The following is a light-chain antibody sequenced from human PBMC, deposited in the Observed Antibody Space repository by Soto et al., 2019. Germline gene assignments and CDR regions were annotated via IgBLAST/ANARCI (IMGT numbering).Light chain of an antibody. V-gene: IGKV3-20*01. CDR2: DTS. CDR3: QQYGSSQFT. J-gene: IGKJ3*01. Sequence: EIVLMQSPGTLSLSPGEGATLSCRASQSVNNNYLAWYQQRPGQAPTVLIFDTSRRATGVPARFSGSGSGTDFTLRISRVEPDDFAVYHCQQYGSSQFTFGPGTKVNIK. CDR1: QSVNNNY.